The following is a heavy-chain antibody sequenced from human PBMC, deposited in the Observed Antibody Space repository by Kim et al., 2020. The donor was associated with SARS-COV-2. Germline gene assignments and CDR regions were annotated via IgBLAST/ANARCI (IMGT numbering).Heavy chain of an antibody. V-gene: IGHV3-7*03. CDR3: AREKQWLVRGALDY. Sequence: GGSLRLSCAASGFTFSSYWMSWVRQAPGKGLEWVANIKQDGSEKYYVDSVKGRFTISRDNAKNSLYLQMNSLRAEDTAVYYCAREKQWLVRGALDYWGQGTLVTVSS. CDR1: GFTFSSYW. D-gene: IGHD6-19*01. J-gene: IGHJ4*02. CDR2: IKQDGSEK.